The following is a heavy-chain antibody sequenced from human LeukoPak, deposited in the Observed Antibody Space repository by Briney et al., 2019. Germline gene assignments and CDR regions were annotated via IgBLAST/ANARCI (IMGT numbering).Heavy chain of an antibody. J-gene: IGHJ3*02. CDR1: GGSISSGGYY. V-gene: IGHV4-31*03. Sequence: TSETLSLTCTVSGGSISSGGYYWSWIRQHPGKGLEWIGYIYYSGSTYYNPSLKSRVTISVDTSKNQFSLKLSSVTAADTAVYYCARPYDYGDWCAFDIWGQGTMVTVSS. CDR3: ARPYDYGDWCAFDI. D-gene: IGHD4-17*01. CDR2: IYYSGST.